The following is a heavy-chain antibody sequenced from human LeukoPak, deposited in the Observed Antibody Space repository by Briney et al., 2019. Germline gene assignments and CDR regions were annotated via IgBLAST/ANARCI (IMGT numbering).Heavy chain of an antibody. CDR1: GGSLSGYY. V-gene: IGHV4-34*01. J-gene: IGHJ5*02. D-gene: IGHD6-13*01. CDR2: INHSGST. Sequence: SETLSLTCAVYGGSLSGYYWSWIRQPPGKGLEWIGEINHSGSTNYNPSLKSRVTISVDTSKNQFSLKLSSVTAADTAVYYCARVKNRIAAAGTGWFDPWGQGTLVTVSS. CDR3: ARVKNRIAAAGTGWFDP.